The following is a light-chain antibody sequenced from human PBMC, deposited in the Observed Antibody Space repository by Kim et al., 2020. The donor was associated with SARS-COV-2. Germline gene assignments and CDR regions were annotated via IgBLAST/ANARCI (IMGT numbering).Light chain of an antibody. J-gene: IGKJ1*01. CDR2: SVS. Sequence: EIALTQSPGTLSLSPGKRATLSCRASQSITRNYLAWYQQRAGQAPRLLIHSVSSRTTGIPDRISGSGSGTDFTLTISRLEPEDFAEYYCQHYSSSSGTFGPGTKVDIK. V-gene: IGKV3-20*01. CDR3: QHYSSSSGT. CDR1: QSITRNY.